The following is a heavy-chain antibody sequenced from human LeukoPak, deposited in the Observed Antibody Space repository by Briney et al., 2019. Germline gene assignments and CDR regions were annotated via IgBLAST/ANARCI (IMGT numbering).Heavy chain of an antibody. CDR1: GFTFSSYS. J-gene: IGHJ4*02. CDR3: ARDLQAKGIFDY. Sequence: GGSLRLSCVASGFTFSSYSMNWVRQAPGKGLEWVSSISSSSSYKYYTDSVKGRFTISRDNAKNSLYLQMNSLRAEDTAVYYCARDLQAKGIFDYWGQGTLVTVSS. V-gene: IGHV3-21*01. CDR2: ISSSSSYK.